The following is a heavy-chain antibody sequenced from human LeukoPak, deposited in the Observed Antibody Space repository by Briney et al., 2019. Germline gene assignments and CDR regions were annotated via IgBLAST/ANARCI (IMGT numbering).Heavy chain of an antibody. Sequence: GGSLRLSCAASGFTFSSYGMSWVRQAPGKGLEWVSAISGSGGSTYYADSVKGRFTISRDNSKNTLYLQMNSLRAEDTAVYYCAKVGITMVRGVPHYMDVWGKGTTVTISS. CDR2: ISGSGGST. CDR3: AKVGITMVRGVPHYMDV. D-gene: IGHD3-10*01. CDR1: GFTFSSYG. J-gene: IGHJ6*03. V-gene: IGHV3-23*01.